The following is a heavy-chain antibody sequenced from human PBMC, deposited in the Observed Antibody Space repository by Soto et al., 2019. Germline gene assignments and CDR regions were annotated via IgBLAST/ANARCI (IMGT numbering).Heavy chain of an antibody. CDR2: ISHRGST. J-gene: IGHJ4*02. D-gene: IGHD6-13*01. CDR3: ARARGSDSSSWYKQFDY. V-gene: IGHV4-30-2*01. Sequence: TSETLSLTCAVSGGSISSGGYSWSWIRQPPGMGLEWVGYISHRGSTSYNPSLKSRVTISVDMSKNQFSLKLTSVTAADTAVYYCARARGSDSSSWYKQFDYWGQGALVTVSS. CDR1: GGSISSGGYS.